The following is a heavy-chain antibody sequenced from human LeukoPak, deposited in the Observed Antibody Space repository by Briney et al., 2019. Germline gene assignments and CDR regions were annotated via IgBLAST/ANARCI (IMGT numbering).Heavy chain of an antibody. CDR2: ISYDGSNK. J-gene: IGHJ4*02. CDR3: ARGGSSYSSSFIDY. D-gene: IGHD6-6*01. CDR1: GFTFSNYA. V-gene: IGHV3-30-3*01. Sequence: QSGGSLRLSCAASGFTFSNYAMHWVRQAPGKGLEWVAVISYDGSNKYYADSVKGRFTISRDNSKNTLYLQMNSLRAEDTAVYYCARGGSSYSSSFIDYWGQGTLVTVSS.